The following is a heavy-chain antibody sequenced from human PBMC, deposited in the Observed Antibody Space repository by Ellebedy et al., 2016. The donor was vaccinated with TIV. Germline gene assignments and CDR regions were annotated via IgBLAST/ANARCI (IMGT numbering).Heavy chain of an antibody. D-gene: IGHD3-3*01. Sequence: GESLKISCAASGFISSNYWLSWVRQAPGKGLECVANIKKDGSEKNYVDSVKGRFTISRDISKNSLYVQMNSLRAEETDVYYCERHRTISGVVIMGGMDVWGQGTTVTVSS. CDR2: IKKDGSEK. J-gene: IGHJ6*02. CDR1: GFISSNYW. V-gene: IGHV3-7*03. CDR3: ERHRTISGVVIMGGMDV.